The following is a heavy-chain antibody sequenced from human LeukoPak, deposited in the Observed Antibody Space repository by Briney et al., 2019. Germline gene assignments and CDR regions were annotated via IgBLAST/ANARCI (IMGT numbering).Heavy chain of an antibody. CDR2: ISGNGGRT. CDR3: ARGGDYLYYYYGMDV. CDR1: GFTFSNYA. J-gene: IGHJ6*02. Sequence: GGSLRLSCAVSGFTFSNYAMAWVRQAPGKGLEWVSAISGNGGRTYSADSVQGRFTISRDNSKNTVYLQMDSLRAEDTAVYYCARGGDYLYYYYGMDVWGQGTTVTVSS. V-gene: IGHV3-23*01. D-gene: IGHD4-17*01.